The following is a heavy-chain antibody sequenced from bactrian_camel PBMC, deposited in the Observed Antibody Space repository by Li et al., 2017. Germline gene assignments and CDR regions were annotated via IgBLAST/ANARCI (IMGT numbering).Heavy chain of an antibody. V-gene: IGHV3S1*01. J-gene: IGHJ4*01. CDR2: FDVGRRTP. CDR3: AVDTSRRCTAARLLFRLLALDALN. Sequence: HVQLVESGGGPVQAGESLRHSCKTSGYTAGRYCMGWFRQAPGKEREGVAGFDVGRRTPYYVDSVKGRFTISQDHARNTLILEIDSLAPEDTAMYYCAVDTSRRCTAARLLFRLLALDALNWGQGTQVTVS. D-gene: IGHD3*01. CDR1: GYTAGRYC.